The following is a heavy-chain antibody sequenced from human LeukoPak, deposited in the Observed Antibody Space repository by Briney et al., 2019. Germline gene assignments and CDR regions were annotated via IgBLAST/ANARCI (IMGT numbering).Heavy chain of an antibody. CDR1: EFSFSSYA. CDR3: ARSPSVAVAAYYFDY. Sequence: GGSLRLSCAASEFSFSSYAMHWVRQAPGKGLEWISYISSSGTTIYYADSVKGRFSISRDSAKNSLYLQMNSLRAEDTAVYYCARSPSVAVAAYYFDYWGQGTLVTVSS. CDR2: ISSSGTTI. D-gene: IGHD6-19*01. J-gene: IGHJ4*02. V-gene: IGHV3-48*03.